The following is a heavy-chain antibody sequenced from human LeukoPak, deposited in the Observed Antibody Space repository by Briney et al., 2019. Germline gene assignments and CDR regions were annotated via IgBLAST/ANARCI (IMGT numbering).Heavy chain of an antibody. Sequence: SETLSLTCIVSGGSISSSSYYWGWIRQPPGKGLEWIGSIYYSGSTYYNPSLKSRVTISVDTSKNQFSLKLSSVTAADTAVYYCARGMHNWNSGAKWFDPWGQGTLVTVSS. CDR3: ARGMHNWNSGAKWFDP. D-gene: IGHD1-7*01. CDR1: GGSISSSSYY. CDR2: IYYSGST. V-gene: IGHV4-39*07. J-gene: IGHJ5*02.